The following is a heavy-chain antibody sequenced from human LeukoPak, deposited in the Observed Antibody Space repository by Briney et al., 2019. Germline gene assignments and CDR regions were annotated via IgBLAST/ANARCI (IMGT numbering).Heavy chain of an antibody. CDR1: GYTFTSYD. Sequence: ASVKVSCKASGYTFTSYDINWVRQATGQELEWMGWMNPNSGNTGYAQKFQGRVTMTRNTSISTAYMELSSLRSEDTAVYYCARAYYGSGSYYPYYYYYMDVWGKGTTVTVSS. D-gene: IGHD3-10*01. CDR3: ARAYYGSGSYYPYYYYYMDV. J-gene: IGHJ6*03. V-gene: IGHV1-8*01. CDR2: MNPNSGNT.